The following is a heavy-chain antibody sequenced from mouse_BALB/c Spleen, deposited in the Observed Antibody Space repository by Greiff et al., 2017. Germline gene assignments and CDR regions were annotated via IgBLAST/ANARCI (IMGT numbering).Heavy chain of an antibody. Sequence: EVQLQESGPGLVKPSQSLSLTCTVTGYSITSDYAWNWIRQFPGNKLEWMGYISYSGSTSYNPSLKSRISITRDTSKNQFFLQLNSVTTEDTATYYCARSDYPWFAYWGQGTLVTVSA. J-gene: IGHJ3*01. CDR2: ISYSGST. CDR3: ARSDYPWFAY. D-gene: IGHD2-4*01. CDR1: GYSITSDYA. V-gene: IGHV3-2*02.